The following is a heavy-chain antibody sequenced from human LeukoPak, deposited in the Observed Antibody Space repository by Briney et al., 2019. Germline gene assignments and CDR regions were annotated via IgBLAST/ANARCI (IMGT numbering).Heavy chain of an antibody. Sequence: SETLSLTCTVSGGSISSSSYYWGWIRQPPGKGLEWIGSIYYSGSTYYNPSLKSRVTISVDTSKNQFSLKLSSVTAADTAVYYCARGGGYYDSSGYYPLYYYFDYWGQGTLVTVSS. V-gene: IGHV4-39*07. CDR2: IYYSGST. D-gene: IGHD3-22*01. CDR3: ARGGGYYDSSGYYPLYYYFDY. J-gene: IGHJ4*02. CDR1: GGSISSSSYY.